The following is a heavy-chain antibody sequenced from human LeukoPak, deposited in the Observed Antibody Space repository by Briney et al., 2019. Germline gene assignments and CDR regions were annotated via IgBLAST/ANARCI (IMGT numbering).Heavy chain of an antibody. D-gene: IGHD2-15*01. J-gene: IGHJ5*02. CDR2: IFQSGNT. V-gene: IGHV4-38-2*02. CDR1: GYSISSGYY. Sequence: SETLSLTCSVSGYSISSGYYWGWIRQPPGQGLEWIGSIFQSGNTYYNPSLKSRGTISVDTSKNQFSLRLASVTAADTAVYFCARDNRPYCSGGTCSSNWFDPWGQGTLVIVSS. CDR3: ARDNRPYCSGGTCSSNWFDP.